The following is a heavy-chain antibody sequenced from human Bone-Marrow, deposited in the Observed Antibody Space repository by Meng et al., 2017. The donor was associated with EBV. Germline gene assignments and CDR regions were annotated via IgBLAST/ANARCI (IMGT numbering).Heavy chain of an antibody. D-gene: IGHD4-11*01. CDR1: GASINSGDDS. CDR3: ARVRGSDYTDYSLDY. CDR2: IYHSGST. Sequence: PEASGPGVVKASQTLSRSCAVSGASINSGDDSWTWIRQPPGRGLEWIGYIYHSGSTHYNPSLKSRVTISVDRSKNQFSLQLTSVTAADTAVYFCARVRGSDYTDYSLDYWGQGTLVTVSS. V-gene: IGHV4-30-2*01. J-gene: IGHJ4*02.